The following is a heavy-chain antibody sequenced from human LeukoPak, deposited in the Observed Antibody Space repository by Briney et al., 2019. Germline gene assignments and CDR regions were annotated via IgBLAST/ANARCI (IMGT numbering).Heavy chain of an antibody. V-gene: IGHV1-18*01. CDR2: ISAYNGNT. CDR1: GYTFTSYG. CDR3: ARDDYGEYDAPYSYGLDG. D-gene: IGHD4-17*01. Sequence: GASVKVSCKASGYTFTSYGSSRVRQAPGQGLEWMGWISAYNGNTNYAQKLQGRVTMTTDTSTSTAYMELRSLRSDDTAVYYCARDDYGEYDAPYSYGLDGWGEGTTVTVSS. J-gene: IGHJ6*04.